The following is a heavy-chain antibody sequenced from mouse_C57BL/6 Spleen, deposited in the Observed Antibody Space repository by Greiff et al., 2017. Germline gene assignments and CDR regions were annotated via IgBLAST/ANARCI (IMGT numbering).Heavy chain of an antibody. V-gene: IGHV2-6*01. CDR1: GFSLTSYG. CDR2: IWGVGST. CDR3: ARQLRLRDAMDY. D-gene: IGHD3-2*02. Sequence: VQLVESGPGLVAPSQSMSITCTVSGFSLTSYGVDWVRQSPGKGLEWLGVIWGVGSTNYNSALKSRLSISKDNSKSQVFLKMNSLQTDDTAMYYCARQLRLRDAMDYWGQGTSVTVSS. J-gene: IGHJ4*01.